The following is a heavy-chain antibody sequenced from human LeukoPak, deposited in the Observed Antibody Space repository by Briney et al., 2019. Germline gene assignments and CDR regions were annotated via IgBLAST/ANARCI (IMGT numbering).Heavy chain of an antibody. CDR1: GYTFTSYG. CDR2: ISTYKGNT. D-gene: IGHD6-6*01. J-gene: IGHJ4*02. CDR3: GRSMDSSTSRLIEY. V-gene: IGHV1-18*01. Sequence: GASVKVSCKASGYTFTSYGISWVRQAPGQGLEWMGWISTYKGNTNYAQKLQGRVTVTTDTFTSTVYMELRSLRSDDTAVYYCGRSMDSSTSRLIEYWGQGTLVTVSS.